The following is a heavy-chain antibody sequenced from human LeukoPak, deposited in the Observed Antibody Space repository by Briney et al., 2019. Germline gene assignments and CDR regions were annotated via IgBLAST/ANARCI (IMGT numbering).Heavy chain of an antibody. CDR2: IRSKAYGGTT. D-gene: IGHD3-22*01. CDR1: GFTFGDYA. CDR3: TAHKYYYDSSGYLN. V-gene: IGHV3-49*04. Sequence: SGGSLRLSCTASGFTFGDYAMSWVRQAPGKGLEWVGFIRSKAYGGTTEYAASVKGRFTISRDDSKSIAYLQMNSLKTEDTAVYYCTAHKYYYDSSGYLNWGQGTLVTVSS. J-gene: IGHJ4*02.